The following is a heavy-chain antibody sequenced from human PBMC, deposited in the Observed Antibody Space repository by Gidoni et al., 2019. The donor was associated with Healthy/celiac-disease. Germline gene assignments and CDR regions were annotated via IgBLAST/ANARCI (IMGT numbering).Heavy chain of an antibody. CDR2: IWYDGSNK. D-gene: IGHD1-26*01. J-gene: IGHJ3*02. Sequence: QVQLVESGGGVVQPGRSLRLFCAASGFTFSSYGMHWVRQAPGKGLEWVAVIWYDGSNKYYADSVKGRFTISRDNSKNTLYLQMNSLRAEDTAVYYCARVRIVGARTDAFDIWGQGTMVTVSS. CDR1: GFTFSSYG. V-gene: IGHV3-33*01. CDR3: ARVRIVGARTDAFDI.